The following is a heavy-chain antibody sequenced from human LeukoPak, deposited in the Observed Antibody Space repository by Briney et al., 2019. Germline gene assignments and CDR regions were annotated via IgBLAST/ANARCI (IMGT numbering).Heavy chain of an antibody. CDR1: GGTFSSYA. CDR3: AREASVYSYGYGFDY. CDR2: IIPIFGTA. V-gene: IGHV1-69*06. Sequence: GASVKVSCKASGGTFSSYAISWVRQAPGQGLEWMGGIIPIFGTANYAQKFQGRVTITADKSTSTAYMELSSLRSEDTAVYYCAREASVYSYGYGFDYWGQGTLVTVSS. D-gene: IGHD5-18*01. J-gene: IGHJ4*02.